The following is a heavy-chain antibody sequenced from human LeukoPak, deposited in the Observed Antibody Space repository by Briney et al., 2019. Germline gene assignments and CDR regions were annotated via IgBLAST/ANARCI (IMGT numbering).Heavy chain of an antibody. Sequence: SETLSLTCAVYDGSFSGYYWSWIRQPPGKGLEWIGEINHSGSTNYNPSLKSRVTISVDTSKNQFSLKLSSVTAADTAVYYCARRPGGHIAALLPRAAESCGHWTKVTDSS. CDR2: INHSGST. CDR1: DGSFSGYY. D-gene: IGHD6-6*01. CDR3: ARRPGGHIAALLPRAAES. V-gene: IGHV4-34*01. J-gene: IGHJ3*01.